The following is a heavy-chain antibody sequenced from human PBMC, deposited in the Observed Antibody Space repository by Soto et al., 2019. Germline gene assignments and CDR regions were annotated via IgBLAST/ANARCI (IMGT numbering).Heavy chain of an antibody. V-gene: IGHV1-18*01. CDR1: GYTFTSYG. CDR3: ARGRDSLGIAAAGGDYYYYMDV. CDR2: ISAYNGNT. D-gene: IGHD6-13*01. Sequence: ASVKVSCKASGYTFTSYGISWVRQAPGQGLEWMGWISAYNGNTNYAQKLQGRVTMTTDTSTSTAYMELRSLRSDDTAVYYCARGRDSLGIAAAGGDYYYYMDVSGKGTTVTVSS. J-gene: IGHJ6*03.